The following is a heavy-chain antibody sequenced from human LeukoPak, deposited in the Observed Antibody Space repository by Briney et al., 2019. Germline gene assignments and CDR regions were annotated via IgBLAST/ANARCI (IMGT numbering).Heavy chain of an antibody. CDR3: ASLDSSGWSWAFDI. CDR2: TYYRSKWYN. V-gene: IGHV6-1*01. CDR1: GDSVSSNNTA. D-gene: IGHD6-19*01. Sequence: SQTLSLTCAISGDSVSSNNTAWNWIRQSPSRGLEWLGRTYYRSKWYNDYAISVKSRITINPDTSKNQFSLQLNSVTAADTAVYYCASLDSSGWSWAFDIWGQGTMVTVSS. J-gene: IGHJ3*02.